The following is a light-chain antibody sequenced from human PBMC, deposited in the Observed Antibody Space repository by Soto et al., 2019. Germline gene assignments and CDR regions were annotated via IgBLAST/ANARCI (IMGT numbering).Light chain of an antibody. CDR2: TVS. V-gene: IGLV2-14*01. CDR1: SSDVGGYKY. J-gene: IGLJ1*01. Sequence: QSALTQPASVSGSPGQSITISCTGTSSDVGGYKYVSWYQQHPGKAPKLLIYTVSNRPSGVSNRFSGSKSGNTASLTISGLQAEDEAYYYCTSYTSSSSYVFGTGTKDTDL. CDR3: TSYTSSSSYV.